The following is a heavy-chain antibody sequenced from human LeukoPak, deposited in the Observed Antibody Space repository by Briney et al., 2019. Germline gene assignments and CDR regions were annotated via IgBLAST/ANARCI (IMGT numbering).Heavy chain of an antibody. CDR3: ASYTMKSDY. D-gene: IGHD3-22*01. CDR2: IYYSGST. V-gene: IGHV4-30-4*01. CDR1: GGSISSYY. J-gene: IGHJ4*02. Sequence: PSETLSLTCTVSGGSISSYYWSWIRQPPGKGLEWIGYIYYSGSTYYNPSLKSRVTISVDTSKNQFSLKLSSVTAADTAVYYCASYTMKSDYWGQGTLVTVSS.